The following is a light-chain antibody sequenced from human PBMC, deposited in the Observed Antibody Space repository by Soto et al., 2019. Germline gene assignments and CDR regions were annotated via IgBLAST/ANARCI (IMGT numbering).Light chain of an antibody. CDR2: EVT. CDR1: SSDIGGYNA. J-gene: IGLJ1*01. Sequence: QSVLTQPASVSGSPGQTITISCTGTSSDIGGYNAVSWYQHHPGKAPKLIIYEVTHRPSGVSDRFSASKSGNTASLTISGLQAEDEADYYCCSYAGSSTLYVFGTGTKVTVL. V-gene: IGLV2-23*02. CDR3: CSYAGSSTLYV.